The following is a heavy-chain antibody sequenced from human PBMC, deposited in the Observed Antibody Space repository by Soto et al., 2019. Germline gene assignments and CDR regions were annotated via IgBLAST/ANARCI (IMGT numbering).Heavy chain of an antibody. CDR3: ARDEGLAVNYYCYRIDV. D-gene: IGHD4-17*01. V-gene: IGHV3-33*01. Sequence: QVQLVESGGGVVQPGRSLRLSCAASGFTFSSYGMHWVRQAPGKGLEWVAVIWYDGSNKYYADSVKGRFTISRDNSKNTLYLQMNGLRAEDTAVYYCARDEGLAVNYYCYRIDVWGQGTTVTFSS. J-gene: IGHJ6*02. CDR2: IWYDGSNK. CDR1: GFTFSSYG.